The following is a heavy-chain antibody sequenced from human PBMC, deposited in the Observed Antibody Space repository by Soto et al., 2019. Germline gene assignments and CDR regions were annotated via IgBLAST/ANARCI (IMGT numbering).Heavy chain of an antibody. D-gene: IGHD3-22*01. V-gene: IGHV1-18*01. J-gene: IGHJ6*02. CDR2: ISAYNGKT. Sequence: QVQLVQSGAEVKKPGASVKVSCKASGYTFTSYGISWVRQAPGQGLEWMGWISAYNGKTNYAQKLQGRVTMTTDTSTSTAYMELRSLRSDDTAVYYCARGVITYYYDSSGYYGMDVWGQGTTVTVSS. CDR1: GYTFTSYG. CDR3: ARGVITYYYDSSGYYGMDV.